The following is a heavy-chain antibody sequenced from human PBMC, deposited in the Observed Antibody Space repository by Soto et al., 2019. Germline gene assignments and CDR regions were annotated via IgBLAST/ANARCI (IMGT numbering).Heavy chain of an antibody. CDR1: CYTFTTYG. CDR3: ARMGDVPYYYYGMDV. Sequence: QVQLVQSGAEVKKPGASVTVSCKASCYTFTTYGVSWVRQAPGQGLEWLGWINGYNGNAKYAENLQGRVSMTTDTTTTTDYMELRSLRSDDTAVYYCARMGDVPYYYYGMDVWGQGTTVTVSS. D-gene: IGHD3-16*01. V-gene: IGHV1-18*01. CDR2: INGYNGNA. J-gene: IGHJ6*02.